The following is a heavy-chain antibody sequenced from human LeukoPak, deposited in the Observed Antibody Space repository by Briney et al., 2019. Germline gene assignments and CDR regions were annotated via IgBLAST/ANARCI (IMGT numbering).Heavy chain of an antibody. J-gene: IGHJ5*02. CDR2: INHSGST. Sequence: SETLSLTCAVYGGSFSGYYWSWIRQPPGKGLEWIGEINHSGSTNYNPSLKSRVTISVDTSKNQFSLKLSSVTAADTAVYYCARRVVAAARNWFDPWGQGTLVTASS. V-gene: IGHV4-34*01. CDR1: GGSFSGYY. CDR3: ARRVVAAARNWFDP. D-gene: IGHD6-25*01.